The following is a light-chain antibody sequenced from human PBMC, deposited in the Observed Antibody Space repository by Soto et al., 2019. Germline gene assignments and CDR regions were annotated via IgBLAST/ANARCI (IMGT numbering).Light chain of an antibody. V-gene: IGKV3-15*01. CDR1: QSVSSSY. J-gene: IGKJ4*01. Sequence: IVLTQSPATLSLSPGASATLSCRASQSVSSSYLAWYQQKPGQAPRLLIYGASTRATGIPGRFSGSGSGTEFTLTISSLQSEDFAIYYCQQYNDWLTFGGGTKVDIK. CDR3: QQYNDWLT. CDR2: GAS.